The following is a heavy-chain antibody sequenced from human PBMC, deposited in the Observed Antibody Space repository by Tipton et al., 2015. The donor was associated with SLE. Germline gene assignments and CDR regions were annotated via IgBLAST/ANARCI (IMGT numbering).Heavy chain of an antibody. D-gene: IGHD3-3*01. CDR3: VRLGRDDFWSGHYAKV. Sequence: SLRLSCAASGLTVSRNYLGWVRQAPGKGLEWVSVIYGDGSTHDGDSVKGRFSISRDTSSNMVHLQMNSLRTEDTAVYYCVRLGRDDFWSGHYAKVWGQGTLVTVSS. CDR2: IYGDGST. CDR1: GLTVSRNY. V-gene: IGHV3-53*05. J-gene: IGHJ4*02.